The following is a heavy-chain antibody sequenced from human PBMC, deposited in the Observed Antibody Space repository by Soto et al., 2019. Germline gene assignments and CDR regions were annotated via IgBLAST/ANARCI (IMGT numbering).Heavy chain of an antibody. CDR1: GYTFIGYY. Sequence: QVQLVQSGAEVKKPGASVKVSCKASGYTFIGYYIHWVRQAPGQGLEWMGIFNPSGGSTNYPQKLQGRVTLTRDTSTSTVYMELSSLRSEDTAIYYCARGGYDWYFDLWGRGTLVTVSS. V-gene: IGHV1-46*04. D-gene: IGHD5-18*01. CDR3: ARGGYDWYFDL. J-gene: IGHJ2*01. CDR2: FNPSGGST.